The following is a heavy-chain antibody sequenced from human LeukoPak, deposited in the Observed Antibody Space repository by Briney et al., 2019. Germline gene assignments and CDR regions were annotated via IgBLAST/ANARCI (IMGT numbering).Heavy chain of an antibody. V-gene: IGHV3-48*01. D-gene: IGHD2-15*01. CDR2: ISSSSGTI. CDR3: AREVDFQH. CDR1: GFTFSSYS. J-gene: IGHJ1*01. Sequence: TGGSLRLSCAASGFTFSSYSMNWVRQAPGKGLEWVSYISSSSGTIYYADSVKGRFTISRDNAKNSLYLQMNSLRAEDTAVYYCAREVDFQHWGQGTLVTVSS.